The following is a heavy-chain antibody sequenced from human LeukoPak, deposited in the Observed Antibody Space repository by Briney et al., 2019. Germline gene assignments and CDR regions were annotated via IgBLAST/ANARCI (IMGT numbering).Heavy chain of an antibody. CDR2: INHSGST. D-gene: IGHD4-17*01. J-gene: IGHJ4*02. CDR1: GGSFSGYY. Sequence: SETLSLTCAVYGGSFSGYYWSWIRQPPGKGLEWIGEINHSGSTYYNPSLKSRVTISVDTSKNQFSLKLSSVTAADTAVYYCARGSTEFDYWGQGTLVTVSS. CDR3: ARGSTEFDY. V-gene: IGHV4-34*09.